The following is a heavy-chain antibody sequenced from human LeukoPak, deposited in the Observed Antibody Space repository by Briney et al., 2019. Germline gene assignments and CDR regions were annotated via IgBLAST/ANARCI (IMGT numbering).Heavy chain of an antibody. CDR2: IKSKTNGGTT. CDR1: GFTFSSYS. CDR3: TINWGYSDY. D-gene: IGHD7-27*01. Sequence: GGSLRLSCAASGFTFSSYSMNWVRQAPGKGLEWVGRIKSKTNGGTTDYAAPVKGRFTISRDDSKNTLYLQMNSLKTEDTAVYYCTINWGYSDYWGQGTLVTVSS. J-gene: IGHJ4*02. V-gene: IGHV3-15*01.